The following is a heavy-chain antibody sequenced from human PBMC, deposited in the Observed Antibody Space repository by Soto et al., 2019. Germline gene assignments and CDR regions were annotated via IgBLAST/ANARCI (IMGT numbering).Heavy chain of an antibody. CDR2: INPNSGGT. CDR3: ARDSSSRILYYYGMDV. Sequence: ASVKVSCKASGYTFTGYYMHWLRQSPGQGLEWMGWINPNSGGTNYAQKFQGRVTMTRDTSISTAYMELSRLRSDDTAVYYCARDSSSRILYYYGMDVWGQGTTVTVSS. J-gene: IGHJ6*02. D-gene: IGHD6-13*01. V-gene: IGHV1-2*02. CDR1: GYTFTGYY.